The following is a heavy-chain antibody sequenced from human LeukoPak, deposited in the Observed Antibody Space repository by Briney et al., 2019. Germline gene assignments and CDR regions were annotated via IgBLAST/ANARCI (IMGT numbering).Heavy chain of an antibody. Sequence: GESLKISCKGSGYSFTSYWIGWVRQMPGKGLEWMGIIYPGDSDTRYSPSFQGQVTISADKSISTAYLQWSSLKASDTAMYYCARQGRGRDGYNSPFDYWGQGTLVTVSS. D-gene: IGHD5-24*01. CDR1: GYSFTSYW. J-gene: IGHJ4*02. V-gene: IGHV5-51*01. CDR3: ARQGRGRDGYNSPFDY. CDR2: IYPGDSDT.